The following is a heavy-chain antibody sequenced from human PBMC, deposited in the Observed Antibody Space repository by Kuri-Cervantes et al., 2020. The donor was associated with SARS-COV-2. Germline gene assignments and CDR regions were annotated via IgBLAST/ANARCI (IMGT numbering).Heavy chain of an antibody. V-gene: IGHV5-51*01. Sequence: GESLKISCKGSGYSFTTYWIGWVRQMPGKGLEWMGIIYPGDSDTRYSPSFQGQVTISADKSISTAFLQWSSLKAPDTAIYYCARRAYGEQVDYYYMDVWGKGTTVTVSS. J-gene: IGHJ6*03. D-gene: IGHD4-17*01. CDR2: IYPGDSDT. CDR1: GYSFTTYW. CDR3: ARRAYGEQVDYYYMDV.